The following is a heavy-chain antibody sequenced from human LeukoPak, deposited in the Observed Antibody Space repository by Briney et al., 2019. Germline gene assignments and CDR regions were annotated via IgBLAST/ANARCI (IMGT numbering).Heavy chain of an antibody. Sequence: ASVKVSCKASGGTFSSYAISWVRQAPGQGLEWMGGIIPIFGTANYAQKFQGRVTITADESTSTAYMELSSLRPEDTAVYYCARSNGGLGYCSSTSCDCSGGSCYVALYWGQGTLVTVSS. J-gene: IGHJ4*02. CDR1: GGTFSSYA. V-gene: IGHV1-69*13. CDR3: ARSNGGLGYCSSTSCDCSGGSCYVALY. CDR2: IIPIFGTA. D-gene: IGHD2-2*01.